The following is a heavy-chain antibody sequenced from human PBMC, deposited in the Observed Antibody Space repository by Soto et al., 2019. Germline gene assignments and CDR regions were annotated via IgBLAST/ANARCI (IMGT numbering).Heavy chain of an antibody. CDR2: IYSGGYT. CDR1: GFPVSSNY. CDR3: AKDLGVNYDFWSGYSIREYGMDV. D-gene: IGHD3-3*01. V-gene: IGHV3-53*01. J-gene: IGHJ6*04. Sequence: GGSLRLSCAVSGFPVSSNYMSLVRQAPGKGLEGVSVIYSGGYTAYGDSVKGRFTISRDNSKNTLYLQMNSLRAEDTAVYYCAKDLGVNYDFWSGYSIREYGMDVWRKGETDTVSS.